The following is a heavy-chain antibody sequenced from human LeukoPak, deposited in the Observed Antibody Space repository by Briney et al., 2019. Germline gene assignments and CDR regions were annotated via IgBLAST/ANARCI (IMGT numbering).Heavy chain of an antibody. J-gene: IGHJ3*02. Sequence: SETLSLTCTVSGGSISSYYWSWIRQPPGKGLEWIGYIYYSGSTNYNPSLKSRVTISVDTSKNQFSLKLSSVTAADTAVYYCARERDTAMVRDAFDIWGQGTMVTVSS. D-gene: IGHD5-18*01. CDR2: IYYSGST. CDR3: ARERDTAMVRDAFDI. V-gene: IGHV4-59*01. CDR1: GGSISSYY.